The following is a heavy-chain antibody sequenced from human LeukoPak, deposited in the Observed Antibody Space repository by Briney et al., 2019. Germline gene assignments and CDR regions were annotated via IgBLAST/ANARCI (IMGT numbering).Heavy chain of an antibody. D-gene: IGHD2-21*02. CDR2: IYSGGST. CDR3: GGSATAHTYSYYVMDV. V-gene: IGHV3-23*03. CDR1: GFIPSNYA. Sequence: PGGSLRLSCAVSGFIPSNYAVSWVRQAPGKGLEWVSVIYSGGSTYYADSVKGRFTISGDNAKNSLYLQMNSLRAEDTAVYYCGGSATAHTYSYYVMDVWGQGTAVTVSS. J-gene: IGHJ6*02.